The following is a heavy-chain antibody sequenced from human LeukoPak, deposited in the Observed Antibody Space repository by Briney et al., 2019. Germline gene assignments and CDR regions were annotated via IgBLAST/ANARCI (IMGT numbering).Heavy chain of an antibody. CDR3: ARDVGKAYFDY. Sequence: GALRLSCAASGFTFSSYSMKWVRQAPGNGLEWVSSISSSSVYIYYADSVKGRFTISRDNAKNSLYLQMASLRAEDTAVYYCARDVGKAYFDYWGQGTLVTVSS. J-gene: IGHJ4*02. V-gene: IGHV3-21*01. D-gene: IGHD2-15*01. CDR2: ISSSSVYI. CDR1: GFTFSSYS.